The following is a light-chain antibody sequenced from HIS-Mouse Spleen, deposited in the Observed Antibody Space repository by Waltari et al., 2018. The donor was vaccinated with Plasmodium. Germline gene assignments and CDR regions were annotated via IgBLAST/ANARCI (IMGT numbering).Light chain of an antibody. V-gene: IGLV3-10*01. CDR1: ALPKKY. J-gene: IGLJ3*02. Sequence: SYELTQPPSVSVSPGQTARITCSGDALPKKYAYWSQQKSGQAPVLVIYEDSKRPSGIPERFSCSSSGTMATLTISGAQVEDEADYYCYSTDSSGNHRVFGGGTKLTVL. CDR2: EDS. CDR3: YSTDSSGNHRV.